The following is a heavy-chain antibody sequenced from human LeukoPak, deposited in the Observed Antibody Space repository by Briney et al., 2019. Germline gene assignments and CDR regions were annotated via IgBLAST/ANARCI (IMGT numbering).Heavy chain of an antibody. CDR2: ISYDGSNK. D-gene: IGHD2-15*01. V-gene: IGHV3-30*18. J-gene: IGHJ6*02. CDR1: GFTFSSYG. Sequence: GGSLRLSCAASGFTFSSYGMHWVRQAPGKGLEWVAVISYDGSNKYYADSVKGRFTISRDNSKNTLYLQMNSLRAEDTAVYYCAKPRTAATYGMDVWGQGTTATVSS. CDR3: AKPRTAATYGMDV.